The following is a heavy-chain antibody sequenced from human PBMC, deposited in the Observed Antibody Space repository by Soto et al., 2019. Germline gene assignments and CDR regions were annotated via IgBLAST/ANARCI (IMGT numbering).Heavy chain of an antibody. CDR1: GYTFTSYG. D-gene: IGHD6-13*01. J-gene: IGHJ4*02. V-gene: IGHV1-69*04. CDR2: IIPILGIA. CDR3: ARDIIDRGPTAGVDY. Sequence: ASVKVSCKASGYTFTSYGISWVRQAPGQGLEWMGRIIPILGIANYAQKFQGRVTITADKSTSTAYMELSSLRSEDTAVYYCARDIIDRGPTAGVDYWGQGTLVTVSS.